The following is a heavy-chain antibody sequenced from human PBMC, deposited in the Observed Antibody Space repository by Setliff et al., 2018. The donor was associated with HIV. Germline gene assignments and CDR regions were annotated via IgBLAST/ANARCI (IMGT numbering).Heavy chain of an antibody. CDR2: IKQDGSEK. CDR1: GFTFSDYW. CDR3: ARDRRYSSRWYYPFSSGDDGLDS. D-gene: IGHD6-13*01. V-gene: IGHV3-7*03. J-gene: IGHJ4*02. Sequence: GGSLRLSCAASGFTFSDYWMSWVRQAPGKGLEWVANIKQDGSEKYYVDSVKGRFTVSRDNAKNSLFLQMNSLRAEDTAVYYCARDRRYSSRWYYPFSSGDDGLDSWGQGTLVTVSS.